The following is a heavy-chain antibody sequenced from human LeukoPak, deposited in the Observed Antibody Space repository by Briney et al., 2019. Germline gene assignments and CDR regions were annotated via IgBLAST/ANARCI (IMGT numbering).Heavy chain of an antibody. CDR2: ISGSGGST. Sequence: GGSLRLSCAASGFTFSSYAMSWVRQAPGKGLEWVSAISGSGGSTYYADSVKGRSTISRDNSKNTLYLQMNSLRAEDTAVYYCAKDSLSTVTTHYNWFDPWGQGTLVTVSS. CDR3: AKDSLSTVTTHYNWFDP. CDR1: GFTFSSYA. J-gene: IGHJ5*02. D-gene: IGHD4-17*01. V-gene: IGHV3-23*01.